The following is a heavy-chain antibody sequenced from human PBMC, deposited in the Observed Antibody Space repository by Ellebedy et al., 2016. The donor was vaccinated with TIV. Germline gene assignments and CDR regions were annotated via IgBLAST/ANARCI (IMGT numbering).Heavy chain of an antibody. V-gene: IGHV3-74*01. CDR3: ARLTVVAGQDN. Sequence: PGGSLRLSCAVSGLTFSDYWMHWVRQIPGKGLVWVAQINNDSSSTDYADSVKGRFTISRDNAKNTLYLQTSSLRAEDSAVYYCARLTVVAGQDNWGLGTLVTVSS. CDR2: INNDSSST. D-gene: IGHD6-19*01. CDR1: GLTFSDYW. J-gene: IGHJ4*02.